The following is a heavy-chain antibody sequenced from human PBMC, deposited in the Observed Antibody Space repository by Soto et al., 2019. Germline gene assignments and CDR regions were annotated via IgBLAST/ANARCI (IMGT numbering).Heavy chain of an antibody. V-gene: IGHV4-31*03. D-gene: IGHD2-8*01. J-gene: IGHJ4*02. CDR3: ARGPVIEAMVYVPFDY. Sequence: PSETLSLTCTVSGGSISSGGYYWSWIRQHPGKGLEWIGYIYYSGSTYYNPSLKSRVTISVDTSKNQFSLKLSSVTAADTAVYYCARGPVIEAMVYVPFDYWGQGTLVTVSS. CDR1: GGSISSGGYY. CDR2: IYYSGST.